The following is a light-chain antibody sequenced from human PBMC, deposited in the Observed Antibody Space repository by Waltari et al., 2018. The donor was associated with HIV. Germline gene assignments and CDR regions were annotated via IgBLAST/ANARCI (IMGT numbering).Light chain of an antibody. Sequence: EIVMTQSPATLSVSPGQRVTLSCRASQNIGANLAWYQQRPGQPPRLLIHGASSRDPGIPARFTGRGTGTDFTLQISNLQSDDSGVSYCHQYLDWPPWTFGQGTKV. CDR1: QNIGAN. CDR3: HQYLDWPPWT. J-gene: IGKJ1*01. V-gene: IGKV3D-15*01. CDR2: GAS.